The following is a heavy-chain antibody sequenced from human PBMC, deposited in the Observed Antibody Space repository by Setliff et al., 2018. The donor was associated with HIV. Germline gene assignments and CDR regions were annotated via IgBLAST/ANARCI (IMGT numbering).Heavy chain of an antibody. Sequence: SETLSLTCTVSGDSISGFYWSWIRQPPGKGLECIGYIYSSGSTNYNPSLKSRVTMSVDTSKNQFSLELRSVTAADTAAYYCARRVVLAAAFDYWSQGALVTVS. D-gene: IGHD2-15*01. V-gene: IGHV4-59*08. CDR2: IYSSGST. CDR1: GDSISGFY. J-gene: IGHJ4*02. CDR3: ARRVVLAAAFDY.